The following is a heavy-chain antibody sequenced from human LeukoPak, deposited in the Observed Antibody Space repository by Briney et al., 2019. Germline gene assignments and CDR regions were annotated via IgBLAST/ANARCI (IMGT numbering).Heavy chain of an antibody. CDR2: INEDGTST. V-gene: IGHV3-74*01. J-gene: IGHJ4*02. D-gene: IGHD6-19*01. CDR3: AKDRLAIAVAVYFDY. Sequence: GGSLRLSCAASGYTFSTYWMHWVRQGPGKGLVWVSRINEDGTSTSYAESVRGRFTISRDNAKNTLYLQMNSLRAEDTAVYYCAKDRLAIAVAVYFDYWGQGTLVTVSS. CDR1: GYTFSTYW.